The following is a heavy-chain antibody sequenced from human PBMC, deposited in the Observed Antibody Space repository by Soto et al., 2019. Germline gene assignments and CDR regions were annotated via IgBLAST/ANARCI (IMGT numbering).Heavy chain of an antibody. D-gene: IGHD5-12*01. CDR3: ARDRGRDGYNFHYYYYCGMDV. CDR1: GYTFTGYY. CDR2: INPNSGGT. Sequence: ASVKVSCKASGYTFTGYYMHWVRQAPGQGLEWMGWINPNSGGTNYAQKFQGWVTMTRDTSISTAYMELSRLRSDDTAVYYCARDRGRDGYNFHYYYYCGMDVWGQGTTVTVS. J-gene: IGHJ6*02. V-gene: IGHV1-2*04.